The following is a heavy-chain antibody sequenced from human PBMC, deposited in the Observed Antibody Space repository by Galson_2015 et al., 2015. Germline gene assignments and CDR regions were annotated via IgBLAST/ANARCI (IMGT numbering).Heavy chain of an antibody. CDR3: ARGGYYDILTGTQGGWFDP. CDR2: MNPNSGNT. V-gene: IGHV1-8*01. J-gene: IGHJ5*02. CDR1: GYTFTSYD. D-gene: IGHD3-9*01. Sequence: QSGAEVKKPGASVKVSCKASGYTFTSYDINWVRQATGQGLEWMGWMNPNSGNTGYAQKFQGRVTMTRNTSISTAYMELSSLRSEDTAVYYCARGGYYDILTGTQGGWFDPWGQGTLVTVSS.